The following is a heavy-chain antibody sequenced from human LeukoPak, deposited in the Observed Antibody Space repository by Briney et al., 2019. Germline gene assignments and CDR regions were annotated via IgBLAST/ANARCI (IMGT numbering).Heavy chain of an antibody. Sequence: ASVKVSCKASGYTFTSYDINWVRQATGQGLEWMGWMNPNRGNTGYAQKFQGRVTITRNTSISTAYMEMSSLRSEDTAVYYCARGRGYCSSTSCYTXWFDXXXQGTLVTV. CDR3: ARGRGYCSSTSCYTXWFDX. CDR2: MNPNRGNT. J-gene: IGHJ5*02. CDR1: GYTFTSYD. V-gene: IGHV1-8*03. D-gene: IGHD2-2*02.